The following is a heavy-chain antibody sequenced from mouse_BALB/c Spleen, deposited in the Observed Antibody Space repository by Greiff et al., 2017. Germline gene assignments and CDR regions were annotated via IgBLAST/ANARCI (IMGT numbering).Heavy chain of an antibody. CDR1: GYAFTNYL. V-gene: IGHV1-54*03. CDR3: ASTATAWFAY. D-gene: IGHD1-2*01. Sequence: VQLQQSGAELVRPGTSVKVSCTASGYAFTNYLIGWVQQRPGQGLEWIGVINPGGGGTNYEEKLKGKATLTADKSSSTAYMQLSSLTSDDSAVYFCASTATAWFAYWGQGTLVTVSA. CDR2: INPGGGGT. J-gene: IGHJ3*01.